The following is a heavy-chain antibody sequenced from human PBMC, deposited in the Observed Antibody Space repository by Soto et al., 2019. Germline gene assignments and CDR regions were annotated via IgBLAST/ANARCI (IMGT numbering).Heavy chain of an antibody. V-gene: IGHV3-23*01. CDR2: ISATGGNT. CDR1: GFCLSTYA. J-gene: IGHJ4*02. D-gene: IGHD4-17*01. Sequence: GSLRLSSGDSGFCLSTYAINMVRQAPGKGLDWVSSISATGGNTYYADSVKGRFTISRDNSKDTLNLQMSSLGAEDTAIYYCAKVRLTTKGPFDSWGQGTLVT. CDR3: AKVRLTTKGPFDS.